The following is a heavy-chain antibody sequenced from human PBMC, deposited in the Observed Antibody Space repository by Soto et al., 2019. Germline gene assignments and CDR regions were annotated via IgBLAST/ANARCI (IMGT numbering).Heavy chain of an antibody. Sequence: SVKVSCKASGFTFTSSAVQWVRQARGQRLEWIGWIVVGSGNTNYAQKFQERVTITRDMSTSTAYMELSSLRSEDTAVYYGAAARDWSSTSCYKDYFDYWGQGTLVTVSS. CDR3: AAARDWSSTSCYKDYFDY. CDR2: IVVGSGNT. D-gene: IGHD2-2*02. CDR1: GFTFTSSA. V-gene: IGHV1-58*01. J-gene: IGHJ4*02.